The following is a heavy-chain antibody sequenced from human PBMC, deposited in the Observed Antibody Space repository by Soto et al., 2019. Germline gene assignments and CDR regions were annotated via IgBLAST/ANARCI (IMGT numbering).Heavy chain of an antibody. V-gene: IGHV1-18*01. Sequence: GASVKVSCKASGYTFTSYGISWVRQAPGQGLEWMGWISADNGNTKYSQKLQGRATITTDTSASTAYMELSSLRSEDTAVYYCARDPGYIYGNTWGQGTLVTVSS. D-gene: IGHD5-18*01. J-gene: IGHJ5*02. CDR1: GYTFTSYG. CDR2: ISADNGNT. CDR3: ARDPGYIYGNT.